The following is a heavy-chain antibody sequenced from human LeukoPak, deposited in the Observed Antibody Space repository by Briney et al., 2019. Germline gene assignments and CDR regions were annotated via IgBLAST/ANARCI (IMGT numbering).Heavy chain of an antibody. CDR3: AKDHSGYDGYFDY. D-gene: IGHD5-12*01. CDR2: ISSSSSYI. J-gene: IGHJ4*02. Sequence: GGSLRLSCAASGFTFSSYSMNWVRQAPGKGLEWVSSISSSSSYIYYADSVKGRFTISRDNAKNSLYLQMSSLRAEDTALYYCAKDHSGYDGYFDYWGQGTLVTVSS. CDR1: GFTFSSYS. V-gene: IGHV3-21*04.